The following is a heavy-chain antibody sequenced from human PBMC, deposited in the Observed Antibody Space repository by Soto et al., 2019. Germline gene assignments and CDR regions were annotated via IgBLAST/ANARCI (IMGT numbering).Heavy chain of an antibody. Sequence: EVQLVESGGGLIQPGGSLRLSCVASGFTFSSYAMNWVRQAPGKGLEWVSHISSSGSTIHYVDSVKGRFTLSRDNAKTSLQLQMNRLRADDTAFYYWARDHGGSFTVDYWGQGTLVTVSS. D-gene: IGHD6-6*01. J-gene: IGHJ4*02. CDR1: GFTFSSYA. V-gene: IGHV3-48*03. CDR3: ARDHGGSFTVDY. CDR2: ISSSGSTI.